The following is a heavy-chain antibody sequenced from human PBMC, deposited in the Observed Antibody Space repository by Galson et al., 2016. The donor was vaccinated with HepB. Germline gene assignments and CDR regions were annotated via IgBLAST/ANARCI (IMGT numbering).Heavy chain of an antibody. CDR1: GGFISDNKYY. Sequence: SETLSLTCTVAGGFISDNKYYWGWIRQPPGKGLEWIGSVYYSGTAYYDPSLKSRVSISVDTSKNQFSLRLSSVTAGDTAVYFCASHCGGDCYNNLADAFDIWGRGTMVTVSS. D-gene: IGHD2-21*01. CDR3: ASHCGGDCYNNLADAFDI. CDR2: VYYSGTA. V-gene: IGHV4-39*01. J-gene: IGHJ3*02.